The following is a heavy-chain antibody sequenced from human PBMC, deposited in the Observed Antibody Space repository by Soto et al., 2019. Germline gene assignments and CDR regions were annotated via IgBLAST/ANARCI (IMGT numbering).Heavy chain of an antibody. CDR1: GGSISSGRYY. CDR2: IYYSGST. D-gene: IGHD2-15*01. J-gene: IGHJ5*02. V-gene: IGHV4-39*01. CDR3: ARHSDCSGGSCYSEYFAVGNWFDP. Sequence: SETLSLTCTVSGGSISSGRYYWGWIRQPPGKGLEWIGTIYYSGSTYSNPSLKSRVTIFVDTSKNQFSLRLGSVTAADSAVYDCARHSDCSGGSCYSEYFAVGNWFDPWGQGTLVTVSS.